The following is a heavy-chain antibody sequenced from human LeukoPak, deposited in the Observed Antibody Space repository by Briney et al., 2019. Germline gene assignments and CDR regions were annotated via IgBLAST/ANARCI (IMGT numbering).Heavy chain of an antibody. Sequence: ASVKVSCKVSGYTLTELSMHWVRQAPGKGLEWMGWINPHSGGTNYAQKFQGRVTMTRDTSISTAYMELSRLRSDDTAVYYCARTYYYGSGSYYENWFDPWGQGTLVTVSS. CDR2: INPHSGGT. J-gene: IGHJ5*02. D-gene: IGHD3-10*01. CDR3: ARTYYYGSGSYYENWFDP. CDR1: GYTLTELS. V-gene: IGHV1-2*02.